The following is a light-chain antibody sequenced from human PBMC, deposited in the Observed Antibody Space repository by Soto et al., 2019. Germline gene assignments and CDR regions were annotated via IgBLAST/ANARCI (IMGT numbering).Light chain of an antibody. Sequence: NFMLTQPHSVSESPGKTVTISCTRSSGSIASNYVQWYQQRPGSAPTTVIYEDNQRPSGVPDRFSGSIDSSSNSASLTISGLKTEDEADYYCQSYDSSIVVFGGGTKATVL. CDR1: SGSIASNY. J-gene: IGLJ2*01. V-gene: IGLV6-57*03. CDR3: QSYDSSIVV. CDR2: EDN.